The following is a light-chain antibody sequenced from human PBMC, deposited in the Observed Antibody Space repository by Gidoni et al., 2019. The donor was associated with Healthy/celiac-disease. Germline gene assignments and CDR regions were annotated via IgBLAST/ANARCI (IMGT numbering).Light chain of an antibody. CDR3: QQRSNWPPRT. J-gene: IGKJ1*01. CDR2: DAS. Sequence: EIVLTQPPATLSLSPGERATLSCRASQSVSSYLAWYQQKPGQAPRLLIYDASNRATGIPARFSGSGSGTDFTLTISSLEPEDFAVYYCQQRSNWPPRTFGHGTKVEIK. CDR1: QSVSSY. V-gene: IGKV3-11*01.